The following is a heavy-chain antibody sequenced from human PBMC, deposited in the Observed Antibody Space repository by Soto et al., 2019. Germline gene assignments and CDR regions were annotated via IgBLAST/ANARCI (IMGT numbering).Heavy chain of an antibody. Sequence: GGSLRLSCAASGFTFSSYSMNWVRQAPGKGLEWVSSISSRSSYIYYADSVKGRFTISRDNSKNTLYLQMNSLRAEDTAVYYCARDTVVVVAATRGKNYYYYGMDVWGQGTTVTVSS. V-gene: IGHV3-21*01. J-gene: IGHJ6*02. CDR2: ISSRSSYI. CDR1: GFTFSSYS. CDR3: ARDTVVVVAATRGKNYYYYGMDV. D-gene: IGHD2-15*01.